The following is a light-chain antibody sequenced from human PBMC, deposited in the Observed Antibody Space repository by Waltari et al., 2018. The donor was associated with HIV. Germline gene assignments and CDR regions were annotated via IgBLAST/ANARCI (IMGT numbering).Light chain of an antibody. CDR2: EGT. CDR3: CAFAGANTWV. V-gene: IGLV2-23*01. J-gene: IGLJ3*02. CDR1: STDVGNYNL. Sequence: QSALTQPASVSGSPGQSITLSCSGTSTDVGNYNLVFWYQQHPARAPTLIIYEGTKWPSGVSPRFSGSKSGDTASLTISGLQADDEADYSCCAFAGANTWVFGGGTKLIVL.